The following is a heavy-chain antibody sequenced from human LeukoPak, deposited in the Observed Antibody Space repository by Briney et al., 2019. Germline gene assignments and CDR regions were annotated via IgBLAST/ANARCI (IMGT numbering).Heavy chain of an antibody. D-gene: IGHD3-10*01. Sequence: GGSLRLSCAASGFTFSRYGMHWVRQAPGKGLEWVAFIPYDGSNKYYADSVKGRFTISRDNSKNTLYLQMNSLRAEDTAVHYYAKGIWFGEFGDGVTWGQGTLVTVSS. CDR1: GFTFSRYG. V-gene: IGHV3-30*02. CDR2: IPYDGSNK. CDR3: AKGIWFGEFGDGVT. J-gene: IGHJ4*02.